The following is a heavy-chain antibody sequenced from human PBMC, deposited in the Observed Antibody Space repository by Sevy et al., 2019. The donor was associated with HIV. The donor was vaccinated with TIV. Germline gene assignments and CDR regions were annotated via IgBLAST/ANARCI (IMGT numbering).Heavy chain of an antibody. J-gene: IGHJ4*02. V-gene: IGHV1-2*02. CDR1: GYTFTGYY. D-gene: IGHD5-18*01. CDR3: ARDLGDTVHTFDY. CDR2: INPNSGGT. Sequence: ASVKVSCKASGYTFTGYYMHWVRQAPGQGLEWMGWINPNSGGTNYPQKFQGRVTMTRDTSISTAYMELSRLRSDVTAVYYCARDLGDTVHTFDYWGQGTLVTVSS.